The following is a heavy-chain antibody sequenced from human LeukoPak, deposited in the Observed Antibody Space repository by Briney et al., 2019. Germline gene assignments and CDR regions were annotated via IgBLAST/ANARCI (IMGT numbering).Heavy chain of an antibody. Sequence: GGSLRLSCGASGFTFSDFAMSWVRLAPGKGLEWVSSIEKDASRAYYADSVRGRFTVSRDNSKNTLYLQMSSLRVEDTALYYCAKQEVALIQNWCFDHWGLGTLVTVSS. CDR3: AKQEVALIQNWCFDH. CDR1: GFTFSDFA. D-gene: IGHD2-15*01. V-gene: IGHV3-23*03. CDR2: IEKDASRA. J-gene: IGHJ4*02.